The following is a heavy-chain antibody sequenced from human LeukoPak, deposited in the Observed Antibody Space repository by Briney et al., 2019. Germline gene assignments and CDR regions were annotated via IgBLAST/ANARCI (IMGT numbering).Heavy chain of an antibody. CDR3: ARVLGVTAGVWAFDI. V-gene: IGHV1-46*01. CDR1: GYTFTSYY. Sequence: ASVKVSCKASGYTFTSYYMHWVRQAPGQGLEWMGIINPSGGSTSYAQKFQGRVTMTRDTSTSTAYMELSSLRSEDTAVYYCARVLGVTAGVWAFDIWGQGTMVTVSS. D-gene: IGHD2-8*01. CDR2: INPSGGST. J-gene: IGHJ3*02.